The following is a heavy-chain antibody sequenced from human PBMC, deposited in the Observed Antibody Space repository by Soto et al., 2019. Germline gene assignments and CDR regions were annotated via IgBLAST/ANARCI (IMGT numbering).Heavy chain of an antibody. CDR2: ISAHNGNT. CDR1: GYDFTTYG. Sequence: QVHLVQSRAEVKKPGASVKVSCKGSGYDFTTYGITWLRQAPGQGLEWMAWISAHNGNTDYAQKLQGRVTVTRDTSTSTAYMELRSLRADDTAMDYCARGRYGDYWGQGALVTVSS. V-gene: IGHV1-18*01. CDR3: ARGRYGDY. D-gene: IGHD1-1*01. J-gene: IGHJ4*02.